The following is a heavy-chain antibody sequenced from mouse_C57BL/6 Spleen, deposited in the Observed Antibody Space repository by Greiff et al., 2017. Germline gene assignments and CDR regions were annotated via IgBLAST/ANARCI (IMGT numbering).Heavy chain of an antibody. D-gene: IGHD1-1*01. J-gene: IGHJ4*01. Sequence: QVQLQQSGPELVKPGASVKLSCKASGYTFTSYDINWVKQRPGQGLEWIGWIYPRDGSTKYTEKFKGKATLTVDTSSSTAYMELHSLTSEDSAVYFCARVITTVNYAMDYWGQGTSVTVSS. CDR2: IYPRDGST. CDR1: GYTFTSYD. CDR3: ARVITTVNYAMDY. V-gene: IGHV1-85*01.